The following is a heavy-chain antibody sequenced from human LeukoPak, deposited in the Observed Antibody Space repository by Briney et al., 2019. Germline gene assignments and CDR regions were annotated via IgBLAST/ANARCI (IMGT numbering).Heavy chain of an antibody. CDR2: IIPILGIA. V-gene: IGHV1-69*04. CDR1: GGTFSSYA. J-gene: IGHJ4*02. Sequence: SVKVSCKASGGTFSSYAISWVRQAPGQGLEWMGRIIPILGIANYAQKLQGRVTITADKSTSTAYMELSSLRSEDTAVYYCAREGSSSWYFDYWGQGTLVTVSS. CDR3: AREGSSSWYFDY. D-gene: IGHD6-13*01.